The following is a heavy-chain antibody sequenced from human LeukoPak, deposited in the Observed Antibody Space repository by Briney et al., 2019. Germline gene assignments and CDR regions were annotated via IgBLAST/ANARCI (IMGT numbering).Heavy chain of an antibody. CDR2: ISGTLPSSGRT. CDR3: AKDRQGNYEYYFDY. J-gene: IGHJ4*02. D-gene: IGHD1-7*01. Sequence: GGSLRLSCAASGFTFSTYTMTWFRQAPGKGLEWVSGISGTLPSSGRTYHADSVKGRFTISRDNSKNTLYLQMNSLRAEDTAVYYCAKDRQGNYEYYFDYWGQGTLVTVSS. CDR1: GFTFSTYT. V-gene: IGHV3-23*01.